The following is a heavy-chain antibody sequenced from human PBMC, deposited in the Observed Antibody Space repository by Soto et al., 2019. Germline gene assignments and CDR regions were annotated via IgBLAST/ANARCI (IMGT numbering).Heavy chain of an antibody. D-gene: IGHD6-19*01. CDR3: AKDFKAGYNGWYTVFDY. CDR2: IVGSGGGR. CDR1: GFTFSSYA. J-gene: IGHJ4*02. Sequence: GGSLRLSCAASGFTFSSYAMTWVRQAPGKGLGWVSTIVGSGGGRYYADSVRGRFTISRDNSKNTLSLQMNSLRAEDTAVYYCAKDFKAGYNGWYTVFDYWGQGTLVTVSS. V-gene: IGHV3-23*01.